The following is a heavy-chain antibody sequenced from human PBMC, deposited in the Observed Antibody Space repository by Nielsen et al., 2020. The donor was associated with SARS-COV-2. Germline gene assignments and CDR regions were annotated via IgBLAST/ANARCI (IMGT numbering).Heavy chain of an antibody. D-gene: IGHD3-3*01. J-gene: IGHJ5*02. V-gene: IGHV3-48*03. Sequence: WIRQPPGKGLEWVSYISSSGSTIYYADSVKGRFTISRDNAKNSLYLQMNSLRAEDTAVYYCARCKERRPITIFGVVPNWFDPWGQGTLATVSS. CDR3: ARCKERRPITIFGVVPNWFDP. CDR2: ISSSGSTI.